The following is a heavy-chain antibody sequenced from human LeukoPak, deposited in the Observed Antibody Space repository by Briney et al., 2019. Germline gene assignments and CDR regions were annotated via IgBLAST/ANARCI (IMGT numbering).Heavy chain of an antibody. CDR2: ISYDGSNK. J-gene: IGHJ4*02. D-gene: IGHD6-13*01. CDR1: GFTFSSYG. V-gene: IGHV3-30*18. CDR3: AKDRAAAGMGYFDY. Sequence: GRSLRLSCAASGFTFSSYGMHWVRQAPGKGLKWVAVISYDGSNKYYADSVKGRFTISRDNSKNTLYPQMNSLRAEDTAVYYCAKDRAAAGMGYFDYWGQGTLVTVSS.